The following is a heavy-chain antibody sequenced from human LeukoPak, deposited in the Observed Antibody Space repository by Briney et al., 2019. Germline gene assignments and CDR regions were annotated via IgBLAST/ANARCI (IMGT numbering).Heavy chain of an antibody. CDR3: ASSQVPYNWNLDY. CDR1: SDSVSSASYY. J-gene: IGHJ4*02. V-gene: IGHV4-61*01. Sequence: SEALSLTCTVSSDSVSSASYYWSWIRQPPGKGLEWIGYIYYTGSTKYNPSLKSRVSMSLDTSKNQFSLKLSSVTAADTAVYYCASSQVPYNWNLDYWGQGTLVTVSS. CDR2: IYYTGST. D-gene: IGHD1-20*01.